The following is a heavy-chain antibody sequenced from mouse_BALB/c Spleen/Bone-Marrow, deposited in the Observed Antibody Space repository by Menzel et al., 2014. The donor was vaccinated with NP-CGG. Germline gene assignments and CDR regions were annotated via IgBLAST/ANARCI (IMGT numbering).Heavy chain of an antibody. CDR1: GFNIKDTY. J-gene: IGHJ2*01. D-gene: IGHD4-1*01. V-gene: IGHV14-3*02. Sequence: EVQGVESGAELVKPGASVKLSCTASGFNIKDTYMHWVKQRPEQGLEWIGRIDPANGNTKYDPKFQGKATITADTSSNTAYLQLSSLTSEDTAVYYCASLTGTFDYWGQGTPLTVSS. CDR2: IDPANGNT. CDR3: ASLTGTFDY.